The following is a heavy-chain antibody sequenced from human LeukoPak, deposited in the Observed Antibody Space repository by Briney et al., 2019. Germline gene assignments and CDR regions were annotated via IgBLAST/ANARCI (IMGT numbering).Heavy chain of an antibody. J-gene: IGHJ4*02. CDR1: GFTFTSYS. D-gene: IGHD5-24*01. Sequence: PGGSLRLSCAASGFTFTSYSMNWVRQAPGKGLEWVANIKQDGSNKSYVDSVKGRFTISRDNAKNSLYLQMNSLRAEDTAIYYCTRVGYIDEGIDYWGQGTLVTVSS. CDR3: TRVGYIDEGIDY. V-gene: IGHV3-7*04. CDR2: IKQDGSNK.